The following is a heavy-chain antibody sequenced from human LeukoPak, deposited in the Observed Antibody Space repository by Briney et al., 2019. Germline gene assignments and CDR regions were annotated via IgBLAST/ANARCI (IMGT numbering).Heavy chain of an antibody. V-gene: IGHV1-69*01. CDR1: GGTFSSYA. Sequence: GASVNVSCKASGGTFSSYAISWVRQAPGQGLEWMGGIIPIFGTANYAQKFQGRVTITADESTSTAYMELSSLRSEDTAVYYCAREVGYCSSTSCYGGYFDYWGQGTLVTVSS. CDR3: AREVGYCSSTSCYGGYFDY. D-gene: IGHD2-2*01. J-gene: IGHJ4*02. CDR2: IIPIFGTA.